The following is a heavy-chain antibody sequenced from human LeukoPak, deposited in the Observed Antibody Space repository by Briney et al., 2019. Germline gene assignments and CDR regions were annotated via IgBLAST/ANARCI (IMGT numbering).Heavy chain of an antibody. CDR1: GYTFTDYT. Sequence: ASVKVSCKASGYTFTDYTMHWLRQAPGQRLDWMGWINGGSGNTKYSPEFQGRVTITKDTSASTAYMELSSLRSEDTAVYYCANPRYDSSGYYYVDWGQGTLVTVSS. J-gene: IGHJ4*02. CDR3: ANPRYDSSGYYYVD. V-gene: IGHV1-3*01. CDR2: INGGSGNT. D-gene: IGHD3-22*01.